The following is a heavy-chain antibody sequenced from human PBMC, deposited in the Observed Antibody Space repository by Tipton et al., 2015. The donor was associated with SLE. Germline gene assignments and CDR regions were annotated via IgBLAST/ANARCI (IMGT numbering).Heavy chain of an antibody. CDR3: ARPTHSDDFSHFDL. CDR2: ISSRGTNI. D-gene: IGHD4-17*01. J-gene: IGHJ4*02. CDR1: GFTFSDYY. Sequence: SLRLSCSASGFTFSDYYMTWIRQAPGKGLEWVSYISSRGTNIYYADSVKGRFTISRDNSKNTVYLQMYSLRAEDTAVYYCARPTHSDDFSHFDLWGQGTLVTVSA. V-gene: IGHV3-11*04.